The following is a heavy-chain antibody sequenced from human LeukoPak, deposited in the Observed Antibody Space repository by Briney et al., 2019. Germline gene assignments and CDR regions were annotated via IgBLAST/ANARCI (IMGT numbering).Heavy chain of an antibody. CDR3: AREGGGFGDFPNYNYYMDV. D-gene: IGHD3-10*01. CDR1: GGSISSGSYY. J-gene: IGHJ6*03. CDR2: IYTSGST. Sequence: SQTLSLTCTVSGGSISSGSYYWSWIRQPAGKGLEWIGRIYTSGSTNYNPSLKSRVTISVDTSKNQFSLKLSSVTAADTAVYYCAREGGGFGDFPNYNYYMDVWGKGTTVTVS. V-gene: IGHV4-61*02.